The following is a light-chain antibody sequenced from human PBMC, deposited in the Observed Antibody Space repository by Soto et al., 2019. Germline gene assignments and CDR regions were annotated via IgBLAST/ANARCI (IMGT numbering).Light chain of an antibody. V-gene: IGKV3-15*01. J-gene: IGKJ4*01. Sequence: EVVMTPSPATLSVSPGDTATLACRASRTVSANVGWYQQKPGQGPRLLIFAASTRATGIPARFSGGGSGTEFTLTVSSLQSEAFAVYYCQQYSSWPPLSFGGGTKVEI. CDR1: RTVSAN. CDR2: AAS. CDR3: QQYSSWPPLS.